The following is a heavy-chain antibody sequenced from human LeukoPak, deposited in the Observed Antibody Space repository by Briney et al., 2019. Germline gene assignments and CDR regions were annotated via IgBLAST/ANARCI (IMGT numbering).Heavy chain of an antibody. V-gene: IGHV4-34*01. CDR1: GGSFSGYY. CDR2: INHSGST. Sequence: SETLSLTCAVYGGSFSGYYWSWIRQPPGRGLEWIGEINHSGSTNYNPTLKSRVTISEDTSKNQFSLKLSSVTAADTAVYYCASLGAVAGTPFFDYWGQGTLVTVSS. CDR3: ASLGAVAGTPFFDY. J-gene: IGHJ4*02. D-gene: IGHD6-19*01.